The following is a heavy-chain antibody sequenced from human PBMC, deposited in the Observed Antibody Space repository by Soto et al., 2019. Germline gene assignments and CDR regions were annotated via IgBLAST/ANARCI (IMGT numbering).Heavy chain of an antibody. J-gene: IGHJ4*02. Sequence: EVQLVESGGGLVQPGRSLRLSCAASGFTFDDYAMHWVRQAPGKGLEWVSGISWNSGSIGYADSVKGRFTISRDNAKNSLAVQMTRLRAADTALDDCAKDNSYVGYGTDFWGQGTLVTVSS. V-gene: IGHV3-9*01. D-gene: IGHD2-8*02. CDR3: AKDNSYVGYGTDF. CDR1: GFTFDDYA. CDR2: ISWNSGSI.